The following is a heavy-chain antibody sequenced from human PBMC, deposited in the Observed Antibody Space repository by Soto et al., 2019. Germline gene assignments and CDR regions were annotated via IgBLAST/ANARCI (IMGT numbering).Heavy chain of an antibody. D-gene: IGHD2-15*01. V-gene: IGHV3-64*01. CDR2: ISSNGGST. CDR3: AGEGLGWELLDY. J-gene: IGHJ4*02. Sequence: EVQLVESGGGLVQPGGSLRLSCAASGFTFSSYAMHWVRQAPGKGLEYVSAISSNGGSTYYANSVKGRFTISRDNSKNALYLQMGSRRAEDMVVDYCAGEGLGWELLDYGGQGTLVTVSS. CDR1: GFTFSSYA.